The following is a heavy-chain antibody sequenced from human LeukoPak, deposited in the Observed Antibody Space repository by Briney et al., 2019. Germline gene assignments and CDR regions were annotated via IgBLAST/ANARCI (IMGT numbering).Heavy chain of an antibody. CDR3: AKAMSYSSSTVADH. V-gene: IGHV3-9*01. J-gene: IGHJ4*02. CDR1: GFTFDDYA. CDR2: ISWNSGNI. Sequence: AGGSLRLSCAASGFTFDDYAMHWVRQTPGKGLEWVSGISWNSGNIVYADSVKGRFTISRDSPKSSLYLQMNSLRPEDTALYYCAKAMSYSSSTVADHWGLGTLVTVSS. D-gene: IGHD6-6*01.